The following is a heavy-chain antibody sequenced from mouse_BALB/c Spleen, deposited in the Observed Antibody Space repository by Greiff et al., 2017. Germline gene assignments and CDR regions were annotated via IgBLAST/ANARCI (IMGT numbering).Heavy chain of an antibody. CDR3: VRDHGYDSWFAY. Sequence: QVQLKESGPGLVAPSQSLSITCTVSGFSLTSYDISWIRQPPGKGLEWLGVIWTGGGTNYNSAFMSRLSISKDNSKSQVFLKMNSLQTDDTAIYYCVRDHGYDSWFAYWGQGTLVTVSA. V-gene: IGHV2-9-2*01. D-gene: IGHD2-2*01. CDR2: IWTGGGT. CDR1: GFSLTSYD. J-gene: IGHJ3*01.